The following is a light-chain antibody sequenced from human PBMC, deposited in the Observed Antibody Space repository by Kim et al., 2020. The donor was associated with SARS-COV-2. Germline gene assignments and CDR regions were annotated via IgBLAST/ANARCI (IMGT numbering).Light chain of an antibody. CDR3: QQYYSALVT. CDR1: QSLLYNSNNKNY. Sequence: DIVMTQSPDSLAVSLGERATINCKSSQSLLYNSNNKNYLAWYQQKPGQPPRLLIYWASTRESGVPDRFSGSGSGTDFTLTISSLHTEDVAVYYCQQYYSALVTFGEGTKVDIK. CDR2: WAS. V-gene: IGKV4-1*01. J-gene: IGKJ4*01.